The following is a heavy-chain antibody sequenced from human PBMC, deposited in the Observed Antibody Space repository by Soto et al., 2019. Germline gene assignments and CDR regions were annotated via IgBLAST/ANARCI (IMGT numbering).Heavy chain of an antibody. CDR2: IWYDGSNK. D-gene: IGHD3-22*01. V-gene: IGHV3-33*01. Sequence: QVQLVESGGGVVQPGRSLRLSCAASGFTFSSYGMHLGRTAPGKGLEWVAVIWYDGSNKYYADSVKGRFTISRDNSKNTLYLQMNSLRAEDTAVYYGARERRSSRYYDSSGYSDYWGQGTLVTVSS. J-gene: IGHJ4*02. CDR3: ARERRSSRYYDSSGYSDY. CDR1: GFTFSSYG.